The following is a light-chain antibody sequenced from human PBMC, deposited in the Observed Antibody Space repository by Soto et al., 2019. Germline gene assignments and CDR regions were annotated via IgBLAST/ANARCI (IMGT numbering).Light chain of an antibody. CDR3: CSYAGTYTYV. CDR1: SSDVGGYNY. V-gene: IGLV2-11*01. CDR2: DVS. J-gene: IGLJ1*01. Sequence: QSALTQPRSVSGSPGQSVTISCTGTSSDVGGYNYVSWYQQHPGKAPKLMIYDVSKRPSGVLDRFSGSKSGNTASLTISGLQAEDEADYYCCSYAGTYTYVFGIGTKLTVL.